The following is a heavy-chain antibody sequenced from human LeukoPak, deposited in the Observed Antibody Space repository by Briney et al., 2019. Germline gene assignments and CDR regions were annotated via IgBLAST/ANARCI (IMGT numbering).Heavy chain of an antibody. CDR2: IRSKAYGGTT. Sequence: GGSLRLSCTASGFIFGDHAMSWVRQAPGKGLEWVGFIRSKAYGGTTEYAASVKGIFTISRDDSEGIAYLQMNSLRIDDTAVYYCARGPIHLWLHNGMDVWGQGTTVIVFS. V-gene: IGHV3-49*04. CDR1: GFIFGDHA. J-gene: IGHJ6*02. CDR3: ARGPIHLWLHNGMDV. D-gene: IGHD5-12*01.